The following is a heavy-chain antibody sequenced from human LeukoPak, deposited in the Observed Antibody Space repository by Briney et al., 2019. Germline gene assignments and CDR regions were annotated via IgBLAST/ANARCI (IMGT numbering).Heavy chain of an antibody. V-gene: IGHV1-2*02. D-gene: IGHD5-12*01. CDR2: INPNSGGS. J-gene: IGHJ4*02. Sequence: ASVKVSCKASGYTFTSYYIHWMRQAHGQGLEWVGWINPNSGGSHYARRFQGRVTMTSDTSINTGYMELTSLTTDDTAVYYCARGPRYGESGYDLGPYWGQGTLVTVSS. CDR1: GYTFTSYY. CDR3: ARGPRYGESGYDLGPY.